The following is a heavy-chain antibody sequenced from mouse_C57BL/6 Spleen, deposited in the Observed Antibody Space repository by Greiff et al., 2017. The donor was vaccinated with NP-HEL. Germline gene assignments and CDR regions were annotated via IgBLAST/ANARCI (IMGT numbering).Heavy chain of an antibody. D-gene: IGHD2-4*01. V-gene: IGHV2-2*01. J-gene: IGHJ4*01. CDR2: IWSGGST. CDR3: ASNYDYAAMDY. CDR1: GFSLTSYG. Sequence: VQLQQSGPGLVQPSQSLSITCTVSGFSLTSYGVHWVRQSPGKGLEWLGVIWSGGSTDYNAAFISRLSISKDNSKSQVFFKMNSLQADDTAIYYCASNYDYAAMDYWGQGTSVTVSS.